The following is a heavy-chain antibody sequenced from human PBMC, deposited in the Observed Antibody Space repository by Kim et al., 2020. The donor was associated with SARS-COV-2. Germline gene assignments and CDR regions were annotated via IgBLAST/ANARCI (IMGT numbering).Heavy chain of an antibody. CDR3: AKGKTVAGFYDAFDI. V-gene: IGHV3-9*01. D-gene: IGHD6-19*01. J-gene: IGHJ3*02. Sequence: DSVKGRFTISRDNAKNSLYLQMNSLRAEDTALYYCAKGKTVAGFYDAFDIWGQGTMVTVSS.